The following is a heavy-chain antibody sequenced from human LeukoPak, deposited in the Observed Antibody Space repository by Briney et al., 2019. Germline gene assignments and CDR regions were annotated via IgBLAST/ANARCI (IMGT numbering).Heavy chain of an antibody. CDR3: ARLHRGEEAFDI. CDR2: FYTSGTT. Sequence: KSSETLSLTCSVSGGSISSYSWNWIRQPAGKGLEWLGRFYTSGTTNYNPSLKSRVTMSMDTSKNQVSLKMRSVTAADTAVYYCARLHRGEEAFDIWGQGTMVTVSS. J-gene: IGHJ3*02. CDR1: GGSISSYS. V-gene: IGHV4-4*07.